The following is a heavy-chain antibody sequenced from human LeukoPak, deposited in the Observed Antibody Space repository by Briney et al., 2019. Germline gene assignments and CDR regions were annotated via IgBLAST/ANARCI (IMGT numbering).Heavy chain of an antibody. V-gene: IGHV4-39*07. CDR2: IYYSGST. D-gene: IGHD1-26*01. CDR1: GGSISSSSYY. Sequence: SETLSLTCTVSGGSISSSSYYWGWIRQPPGKGLEWIGSIYYSGSTYYNPSLKSRVTISVDTSKNQFSLKLSSVTAADTAVYYCARVGVGATRPLFDYWGQGTLVTVSS. J-gene: IGHJ4*02. CDR3: ARVGVGATRPLFDY.